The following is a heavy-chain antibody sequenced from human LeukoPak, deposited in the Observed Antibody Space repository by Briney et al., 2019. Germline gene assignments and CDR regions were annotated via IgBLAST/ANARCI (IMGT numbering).Heavy chain of an antibody. CDR1: GFTFSSYS. Sequence: GGSLRLSCAASGFTFSSYSMNWVRQAPGKGLEWVSYISSSSSTIYYADSVKGRFTISRDNAKNSLYLQMNSLRAEGTAVYYCARDQAVGATTVDYWGQGTLVTVSS. CDR3: ARDQAVGATTVDY. CDR2: ISSSSSTI. D-gene: IGHD1-26*01. V-gene: IGHV3-48*01. J-gene: IGHJ4*02.